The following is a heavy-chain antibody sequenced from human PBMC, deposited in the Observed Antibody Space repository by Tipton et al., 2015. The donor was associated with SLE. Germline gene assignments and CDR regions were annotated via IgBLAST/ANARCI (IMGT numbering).Heavy chain of an antibody. CDR2: IYYRGST. J-gene: IGHJ5*02. CDR3: ARGHSVTFGGAIRGWFDP. V-gene: IGHV4-39*01. Sequence: TLSLTCTVSGGSISSSSYYWGWIRQPPGKGLEWIGSIYYRGSTYYNPSLKSRVTISVDTSKNQFSLKLSSVTAADTAVYYCARGHSVTFGGAIRGWFDPWGQGTLVTVSS. CDR1: GGSISSSSYY. D-gene: IGHD3-16*01.